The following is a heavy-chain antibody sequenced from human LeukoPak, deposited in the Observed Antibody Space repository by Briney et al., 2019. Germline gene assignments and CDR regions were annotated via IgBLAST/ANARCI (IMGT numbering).Heavy chain of an antibody. V-gene: IGHV4-39*01. Sequence: SETLSLTCTVSGGSISSSSYYWGWIRQPPGKGLEWIGSIYYSGSTYYNPSLKSRVTISVDTSKNQFSLKLSSVTAADTAVYYCGRRGGSYYDNWFDPWGQGTLVTVSS. D-gene: IGHD1-26*01. CDR2: IYYSGST. CDR1: GGSISSSSYY. CDR3: GRRGGSYYDNWFDP. J-gene: IGHJ5*02.